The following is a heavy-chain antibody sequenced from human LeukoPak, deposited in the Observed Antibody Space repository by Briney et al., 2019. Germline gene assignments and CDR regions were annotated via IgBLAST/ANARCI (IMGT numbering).Heavy chain of an antibody. CDR3: ARYLVATTSFDY. CDR2: ISSSGSTI. V-gene: IGHV3-48*04. D-gene: IGHD5-12*01. J-gene: IGHJ4*02. CDR1: GFTFSSYA. Sequence: GSLRLSCAASGFTFSSYAMSWVRQAPGKGLEWVSYISSSGSTIYYADSVKGRFTISRDNAKNSLYLQMNSLRAEDTAVYYCARYLVATTSFDYWGQGTLVTVSS.